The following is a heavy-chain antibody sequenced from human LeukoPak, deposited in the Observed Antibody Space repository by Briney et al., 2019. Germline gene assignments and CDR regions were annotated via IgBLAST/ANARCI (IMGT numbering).Heavy chain of an antibody. V-gene: IGHV3-7*01. Sequence: PGGSLRLSCAASGFTFSSYWMSWVRQALGKGLEWVANIKQDGSEKYYVDSVKGRFTISRDNAKNSLYLQMNSLRAEDTAVYYCARDLSLGYCSGGSCYYFDYWGQGTLVTVSS. J-gene: IGHJ4*02. CDR1: GFTFSSYW. CDR2: IKQDGSEK. CDR3: ARDLSLGYCSGGSCYYFDY. D-gene: IGHD2-15*01.